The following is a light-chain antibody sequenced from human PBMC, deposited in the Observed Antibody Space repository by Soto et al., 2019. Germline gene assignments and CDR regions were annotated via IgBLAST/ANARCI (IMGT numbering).Light chain of an antibody. J-gene: IGKJ1*01. V-gene: IGKV3-20*01. Sequence: GLTKSPGTLSLSPGERATLSCRASQSVSSSYLAGYQQKPGQAPSLLSYGASSRATGIPDRFSGSGSGTDFTLTISRLEHEDFAVYYWQQYNNWVTFGHGTKVDIK. CDR3: QQYNNWVT. CDR2: GAS. CDR1: QSVSSSY.